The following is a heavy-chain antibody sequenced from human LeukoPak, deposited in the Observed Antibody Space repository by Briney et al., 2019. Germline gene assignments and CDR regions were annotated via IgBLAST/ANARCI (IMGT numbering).Heavy chain of an antibody. CDR3: ARSIAVAEPGLV. D-gene: IGHD6-19*01. Sequence: PGGSLRLSCAASGFTFSSYAMHWVRQAPGKGLEWVAVISYDGSNKYYADSVKGRFTISRDNSKNTLYLQMNSLRAEDTAVYYCARSIAVAEPGLVWGQGTLVTVSS. V-gene: IGHV3-30*04. CDR1: GFTFSSYA. J-gene: IGHJ4*02. CDR2: ISYDGSNK.